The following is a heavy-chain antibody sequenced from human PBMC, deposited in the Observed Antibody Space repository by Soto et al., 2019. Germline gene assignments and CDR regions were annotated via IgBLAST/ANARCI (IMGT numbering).Heavy chain of an antibody. V-gene: IGHV3-21*01. Sequence: LRLSCAASGFTFSSYSMNWVRQAPGKGLEWVSSISSSSSYIYYADSVKGRFTISRDNAKNSLYLQMNSLRAEDTAVYYCARGIVGGSRRFDPWGQGTLVTVS. CDR3: ARGIVGGSRRFDP. D-gene: IGHD1-26*01. CDR1: GFTFSSYS. J-gene: IGHJ5*02. CDR2: ISSSSSYI.